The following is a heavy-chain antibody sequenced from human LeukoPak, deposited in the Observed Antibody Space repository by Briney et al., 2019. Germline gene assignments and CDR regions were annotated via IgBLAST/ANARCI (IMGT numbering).Heavy chain of an antibody. Sequence: KFQGRVTITRDTSASTAYMELSSLRSEDTAVYYCARGSIAVAHLDYWGQGTLVTVSS. V-gene: IGHV1-3*01. CDR3: ARGSIAVAHLDY. J-gene: IGHJ4*02. D-gene: IGHD6-19*01.